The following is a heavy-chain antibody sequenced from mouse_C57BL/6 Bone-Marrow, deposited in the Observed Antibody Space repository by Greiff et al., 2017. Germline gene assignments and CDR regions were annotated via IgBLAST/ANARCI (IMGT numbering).Heavy chain of an antibody. V-gene: IGHV1-50*01. CDR3: ARGRSNYCFDY. D-gene: IGHD2-5*01. CDR1: GYTFTSYW. Sequence: QVQLKQSGAELVKPGASVKLSCKASGYTFTSYWMQWVKQRPGQGLEWIGEIDPSDSYTNYNQKFKGKATLTVDTSSSTAYMQLSSLTSEDSAVYYCARGRSNYCFDYGGQGTTPTVSS. CDR2: IDPSDSYT. J-gene: IGHJ2*01.